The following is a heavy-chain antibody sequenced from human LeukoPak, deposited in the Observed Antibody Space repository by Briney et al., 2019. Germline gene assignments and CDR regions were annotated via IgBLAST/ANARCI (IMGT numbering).Heavy chain of an antibody. CDR3: ARASKLDFWSGYWAYYYGMDV. V-gene: IGHV1-18*01. Sequence: ASVKVSCKASGYTFTSYGISWVRQAPGQGLEWMGWISAYNGNTNYAQKLQGRVTMTTDTSTSTAYMELRSLRSDDTAVYYCARASKLDFWSGYWAYYYGMDVWGQGTTVTVSS. CDR2: ISAYNGNT. CDR1: GYTFTSYG. J-gene: IGHJ6*02. D-gene: IGHD3-3*01.